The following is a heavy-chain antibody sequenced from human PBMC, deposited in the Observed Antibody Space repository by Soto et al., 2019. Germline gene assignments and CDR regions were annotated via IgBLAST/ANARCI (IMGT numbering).Heavy chain of an antibody. CDR1: GGSIRGSY. V-gene: IGHV4-59*01. D-gene: IGHD6-19*01. CDR3: ATGGGWLQNSNLRGLYFDY. Sequence: QVQLQESGPGLVKPWETLSLTCSVSGGSIRGSYCSWIRQPPEKGLEWIASISYTGSATHNPSLKSRVSGSVDTTENQCSLKLTSVTAADTATYYCATGGGWLQNSNLRGLYFDYWGQGALVTVSS. CDR2: ISYTGSA. J-gene: IGHJ4*02.